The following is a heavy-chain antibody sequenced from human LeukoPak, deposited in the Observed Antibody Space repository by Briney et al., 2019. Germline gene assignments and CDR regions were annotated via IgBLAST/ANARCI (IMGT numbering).Heavy chain of an antibody. CDR2: IYYSGST. Sequence: PSETLSLTCTVSGGSISPYYWSWIRQPPGMGLEWIGYIYYSGSTNYNPSLKSRVTISVDTSKNQFSLKLSSVTAADTAVYYCARSQPALFGRKTYSDYWGQGTLVTVSS. D-gene: IGHD2-15*01. CDR1: GGSISPYY. J-gene: IGHJ4*02. V-gene: IGHV4-59*12. CDR3: ARSQPALFGRKTYSDY.